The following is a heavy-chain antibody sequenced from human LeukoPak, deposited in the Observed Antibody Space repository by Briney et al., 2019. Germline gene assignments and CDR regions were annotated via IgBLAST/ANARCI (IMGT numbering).Heavy chain of an antibody. CDR2: IWHDGSHK. V-gene: IGHV3-33*01. Sequence: PGGSLRLSCAASGFTFSTYGMHWVRQAPGKRLEWVTVIWHDGSHKDYADSVKGRFTISRDNSKNTLYLQMNDLRAEDTAVYFCVRGWGSNVYASAFDVWGQGTMVTVSS. CDR1: GFTFSTYG. CDR3: VRGWGSNVYASAFDV. J-gene: IGHJ3*01. D-gene: IGHD3-16*01.